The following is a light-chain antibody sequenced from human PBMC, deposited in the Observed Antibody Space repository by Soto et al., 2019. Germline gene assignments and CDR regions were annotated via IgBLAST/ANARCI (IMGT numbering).Light chain of an antibody. V-gene: IGKV3-15*01. CDR3: QQYNKWPLT. J-gene: IGKJ1*01. CDR2: GAS. CDR1: QSVGSS. Sequence: EIVLTQSPSTLSLSPGERATLSCRASQSVGSSLAWYKRKPGQAPRLLIYGASTRATGVPPTFSGSASGTDFTLTISSLQSEDFKVYYCQQYNKWPLTFGQGTKVDI.